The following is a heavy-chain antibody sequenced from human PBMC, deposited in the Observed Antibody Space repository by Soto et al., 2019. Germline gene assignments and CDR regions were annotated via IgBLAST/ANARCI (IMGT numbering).Heavy chain of an antibody. Sequence: GESLKISCKGSGYSFTSYWIGWVRQMPGKGLEWMGIIYPGDSDIRYSPSFQGQVTISADKSISTAYLQWSSLKASDTAMYYCARHAYCGGDCYSNWFDPWGQGTLVTVSS. D-gene: IGHD2-21*01. J-gene: IGHJ5*02. V-gene: IGHV5-51*01. CDR2: IYPGDSDI. CDR1: GYSFTSYW. CDR3: ARHAYCGGDCYSNWFDP.